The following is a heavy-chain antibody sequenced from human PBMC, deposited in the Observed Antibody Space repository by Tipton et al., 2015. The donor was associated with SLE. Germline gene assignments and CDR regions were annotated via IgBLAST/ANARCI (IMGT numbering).Heavy chain of an antibody. D-gene: IGHD5-18*01. V-gene: IGHV3-33*01. CDR2: IWYDGSKK. CDR3: ARDLYSYGIAGYMDV. CDR1: GFTFSSYG. Sequence: SLRLSCAASGFTFSSYGVHWVRQAPGKGLEWVAVIWYDGSKKYYADSVKGRFTTSRDNSKNTVYLQMSSLRAEDTAVYYCARDLYSYGIAGYMDVWGKGTTVTVSS. J-gene: IGHJ6*03.